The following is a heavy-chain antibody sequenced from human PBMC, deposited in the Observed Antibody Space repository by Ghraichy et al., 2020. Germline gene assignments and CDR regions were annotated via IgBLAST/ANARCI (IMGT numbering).Heavy chain of an antibody. CDR3: ARDEARGVGQYGMDV. V-gene: IGHV3-48*03. Sequence: GGSLRLSCAPSGFSIITYEMIWVRQAPGKGLEWLSYINPSGATTHYADSVKGRFTISRDDAKNSLYLQMTSLRAEDTAVYYCARDEARGVGQYGMDVWGQGTTVTVSS. D-gene: IGHD3-10*01. J-gene: IGHJ6*02. CDR1: GFSIITYE. CDR2: INPSGATT.